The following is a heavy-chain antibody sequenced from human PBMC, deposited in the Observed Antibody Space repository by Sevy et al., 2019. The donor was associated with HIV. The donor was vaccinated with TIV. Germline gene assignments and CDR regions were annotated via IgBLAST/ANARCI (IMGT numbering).Heavy chain of an antibody. CDR3: AKVIVDIVATTTNYYYYRMDV. D-gene: IGHD5-12*01. CDR1: GFTFTSYA. V-gene: IGHV3-23*01. Sequence: GGSLRLSCAASGFTFTSYAMSWVRQAPGKGLEWVSAISGSGGSTYYADSVKGRFTISRDNSKNTLYLQMNSLRAEDTAVYYCAKVIVDIVATTTNYYYYRMDVWGQGTTVTVSS. J-gene: IGHJ6*02. CDR2: ISGSGGST.